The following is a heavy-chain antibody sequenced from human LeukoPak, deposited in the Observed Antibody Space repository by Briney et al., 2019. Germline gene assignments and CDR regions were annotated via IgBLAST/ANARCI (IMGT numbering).Heavy chain of an antibody. CDR2: INPSNGNP. V-gene: IGHV7-4-1*02. D-gene: IGHD4-17*01. CDR1: GYTFKTYA. J-gene: IGHJ4*02. Sequence: GASVKVSCKSSGYTFKTYAINWLRQAPGQGLEWVGWINPSNGNPTYAQGFTGRFVFSLDTSVSTAFLHISSLQIEDTAVYYCARDTPDGRVTKFDHWGQGTLVTVSS. CDR3: ARDTPDGRVTKFDH.